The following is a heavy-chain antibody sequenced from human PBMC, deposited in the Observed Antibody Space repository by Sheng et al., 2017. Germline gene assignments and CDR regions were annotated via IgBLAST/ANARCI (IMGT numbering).Heavy chain of an antibody. CDR1: GYSISSGYY. CDR2: IYHSGST. CDR3: ARVPLSKSSVDY. D-gene: IGHD6-19*01. J-gene: IGHJ4*02. Sequence: QVQLQESGPGLVKPSETLSLTCTVSGYSISSGYYWGWIRQPPGKGLEWIGSIYHSGSTYYNPSLKSRVTISVDTSKNQFSLKLSSVTAADTAVYYCARVPLSKSSVDYVGPG. V-gene: IGHV4-38-2*02.